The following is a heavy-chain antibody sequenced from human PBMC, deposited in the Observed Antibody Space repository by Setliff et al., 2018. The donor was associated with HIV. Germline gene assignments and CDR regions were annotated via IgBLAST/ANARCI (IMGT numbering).Heavy chain of an antibody. CDR2: VNHSGDA. Sequence: PSETLSLTCAVYNASLSDYHWNWIRQVPEKGLEWIGEVNHSGDANYNPSLESRVTIWVDTSKNQFSLKMRSVTAADTAIYYCARVSEEYADFLYYSYFYMDVWGKGTTVTVSS. CDR1: NASLSDYH. D-gene: IGHD4-17*01. V-gene: IGHV4-34*01. J-gene: IGHJ6*03. CDR3: ARVSEEYADFLYYSYFYMDV.